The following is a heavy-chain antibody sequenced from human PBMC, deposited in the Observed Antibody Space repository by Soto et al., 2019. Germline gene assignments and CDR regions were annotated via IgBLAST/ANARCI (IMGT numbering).Heavy chain of an antibody. Sequence: SGPTLVNPTQTLTLTCTFSGLSLSTSGMCVSWIRQPPGKALEWLALIGWDDNQYYNTSLKTRLTISKDTSKNQVVLTMTSMDPVDTATYYCARIRVRYSNGLSYLSYYYAMVFWGQGTTVTVFS. CDR3: ARIRVRYSNGLSYLSYYYAMVF. CDR1: GLSLSTSGMC. J-gene: IGHJ6*02. D-gene: IGHD6-19*01. CDR2: IGWDDNQ. V-gene: IGHV2-70*01.